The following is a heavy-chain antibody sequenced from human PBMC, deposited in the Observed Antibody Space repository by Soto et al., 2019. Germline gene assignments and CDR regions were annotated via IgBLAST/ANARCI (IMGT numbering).Heavy chain of an antibody. CDR3: AKDRGYCSSTSCYPRDYGMDV. CDR1: GFTFSSYG. J-gene: IGHJ6*02. Sequence: TGGSLRLSCAASGFTFSSYGMHWVRQAPGKGLEWVAVISYDGSNKYYADSVKGRFTMSRDNSKNTLYLQMNSLRAEDTAVYYCAKDRGYCSSTSCYPRDYGMDVWGQGTTVTVSS. CDR2: ISYDGSNK. V-gene: IGHV3-30*18. D-gene: IGHD2-2*01.